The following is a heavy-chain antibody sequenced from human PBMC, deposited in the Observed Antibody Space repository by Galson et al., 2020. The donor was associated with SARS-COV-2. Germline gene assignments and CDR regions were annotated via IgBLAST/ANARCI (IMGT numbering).Heavy chain of an antibody. D-gene: IGHD3-22*01. V-gene: IGHV4-39*07. J-gene: IGHJ2*01. CDR3: ARVRAPSITMIVVVINWYFDL. CDR1: GGSISSSSYY. Sequence: ASETLSLTCTVSGGSISSSSYYWGWIRQPPGKGLEWIGSIYYSGSTYYNPSLTSRVTISVDTSKNQFSLKLSSVTAADTAVYYCARVRAPSITMIVVVINWYFDLWGRGTLVTVSS. CDR2: IYYSGST.